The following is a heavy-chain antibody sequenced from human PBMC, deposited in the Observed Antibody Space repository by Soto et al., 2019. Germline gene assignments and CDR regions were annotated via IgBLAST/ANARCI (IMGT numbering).Heavy chain of an antibody. D-gene: IGHD3-22*01. CDR2: IRYDGSNK. Sequence: QVQLVESGGGVVQPGRSLRLSCAASGFTFSSYGMHWVRQAPGKGQEWVAVIRYDGSNKYYADSVKGRFTISRDNSKNTVYLQMNTLRAEDTAVYYCARESYYYDSSGYYLDYWGKGTLVTVSS. V-gene: IGHV3-33*01. CDR3: ARESYYYDSSGYYLDY. J-gene: IGHJ4*02. CDR1: GFTFSSYG.